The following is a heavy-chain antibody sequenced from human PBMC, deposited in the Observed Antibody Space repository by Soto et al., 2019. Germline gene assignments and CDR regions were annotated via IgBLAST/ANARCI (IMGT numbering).Heavy chain of an antibody. D-gene: IGHD3-9*01. CDR2: IYPGDSDT. J-gene: IGHJ6*02. V-gene: IGHV5-51*01. CDR1: GYSFTAYW. CDR3: ARHVLTGYYNFYYGMDV. Sequence: PGESLKISCKGSGYSFTAYWIGWVRQMPGKGLEWMGIIYPGDSDTRYSPSFQGQVTISADKSISTAYLQWSSLKVSDTAMYYCARHVLTGYYNFYYGMDVWGQGTTVTVSS.